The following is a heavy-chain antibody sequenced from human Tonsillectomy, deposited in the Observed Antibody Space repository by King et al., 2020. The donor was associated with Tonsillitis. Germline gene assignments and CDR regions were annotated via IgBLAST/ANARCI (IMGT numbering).Heavy chain of an antibody. CDR3: ATSTGDYYDILTGYYTGAFDI. CDR2: ISSSSSYI. D-gene: IGHD3-9*01. J-gene: IGHJ3*02. Sequence: VQLVESGGGLVKPGGSLRLSCAASGFTFSSYSMNWVRQAPGKGLEWDSSISSSSSYIYYADSVKGRFTISRDNAKNSLYLQMNSLRAEDTAVYYCATSTGDYYDILTGYYTGAFDIWGQGTMVTVSS. V-gene: IGHV3-21*01. CDR1: GFTFSSYS.